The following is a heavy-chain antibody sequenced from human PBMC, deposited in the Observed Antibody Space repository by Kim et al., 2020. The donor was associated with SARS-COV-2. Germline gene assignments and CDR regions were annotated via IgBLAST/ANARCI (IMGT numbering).Heavy chain of an antibody. D-gene: IGHD3-3*01. V-gene: IGHV7-4-1*02. CDR3: ARDPHVLRFLEGGVDY. Sequence: ASVKVSCKASGYTFTSYAMNWVRQAPGQGLEWMGWINTNTGNPTYAQGFTGRFVFSLDTSVSTAYLQISSLKAEDTAVYYCARDPHVLRFLEGGVDYWGQGTLVTVSS. J-gene: IGHJ4*02. CDR2: INTNTGNP. CDR1: GYTFTSYA.